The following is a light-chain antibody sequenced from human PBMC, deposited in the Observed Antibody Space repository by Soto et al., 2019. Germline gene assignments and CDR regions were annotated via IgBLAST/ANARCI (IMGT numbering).Light chain of an antibody. CDR3: SSYTSSSTLLV. CDR1: SSDVGGYNY. J-gene: IGLJ2*01. CDR2: DVS. V-gene: IGLV2-14*01. Sequence: QSALTQPASVSGSPGQSITISCTGTSSDVGGYNYVSWYQQHPGKAPKLLTYDVSNRPSGVYNRISGYKSGNTASLTISGLQAEDEADYYCSSYTSSSTLLVFGGGTKLTVL.